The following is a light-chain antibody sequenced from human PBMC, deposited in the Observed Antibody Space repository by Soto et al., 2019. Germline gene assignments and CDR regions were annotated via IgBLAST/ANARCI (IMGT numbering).Light chain of an antibody. J-gene: IGKJ1*01. CDR2: GAS. Sequence: EIVLTQSPGTLSVSAGETGSLSCRASQTVTSNYLAWYQQKPGQAPRLLIHGASTRASGIPDRFSGRGSGTDFTLTITSLEPQDFAVYFCQQYGNSPWTFGQGTTVEVK. CDR3: QQYGNSPWT. CDR1: QTVTSNY. V-gene: IGKV3-20*01.